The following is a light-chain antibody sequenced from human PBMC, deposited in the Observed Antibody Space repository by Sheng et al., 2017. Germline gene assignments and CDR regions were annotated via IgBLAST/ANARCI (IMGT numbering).Light chain of an antibody. CDR3: QQYGSSPPWT. V-gene: IGKV3-20*01. J-gene: IGKJ1*01. CDR2: GAS. Sequence: EIVVTQSPATLSVSPGERATLSCRASQSFSSSYLTWYQQKPGQAPRLLIHGASTRATDIPDRFSGSGSGTDFTLTISRLEPEDFAVYYCQQYGSSPPWTFGQGTKLEIK. CDR1: QSFSSSY.